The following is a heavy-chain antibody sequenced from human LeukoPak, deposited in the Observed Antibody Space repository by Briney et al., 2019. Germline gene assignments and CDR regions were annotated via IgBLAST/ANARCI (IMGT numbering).Heavy chain of an antibody. CDR2: IYYSGST. J-gene: IGHJ3*02. CDR3: ARLMLRGEAFDI. D-gene: IGHD3-10*01. CDR1: GDSISSSSYY. Sequence: PSETLSLTCTVSGDSISSSSYYWAWIRQPPGKGLEWIGGIYYSGSTYYNPSLKSRVTISVDTSKNQFSLKLSSVTAADTAVYYCARLMLRGEAFDIWGQGTMVTVSS. V-gene: IGHV4-39*01.